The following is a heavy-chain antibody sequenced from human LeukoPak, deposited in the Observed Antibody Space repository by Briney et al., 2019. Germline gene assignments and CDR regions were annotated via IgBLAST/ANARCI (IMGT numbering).Heavy chain of an antibody. Sequence: WASVKVSCKASGYTFTSYAMNWVRQAPGQGLEGMGWINTNTGNPTYAQGFTGRFVFSLDTSVTTAYLQISSLKAEDTAVYYGARQSYGDYGVSFDYWGQGTLVPVSS. CDR1: GYTFTSYA. J-gene: IGHJ4*02. D-gene: IGHD4-17*01. CDR3: ARQSYGDYGVSFDY. V-gene: IGHV7-4-1*02. CDR2: INTNTGNP.